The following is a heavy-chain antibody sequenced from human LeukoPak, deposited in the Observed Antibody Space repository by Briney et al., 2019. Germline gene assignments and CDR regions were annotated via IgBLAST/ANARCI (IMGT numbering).Heavy chain of an antibody. Sequence: GGSLRLSCAASGFTFSSYSMNWVRQAPGKGLEWVALISYDGSNQYYADSVKGRFTISRDNSKNTLFLQMNSLRAEDTPVYYCAKDMYYYGSGGDFDHWGQGTLVTVSS. D-gene: IGHD3-10*01. CDR1: GFTFSSYS. V-gene: IGHV3-30*18. CDR3: AKDMYYYGSGGDFDH. J-gene: IGHJ4*02. CDR2: ISYDGSNQ.